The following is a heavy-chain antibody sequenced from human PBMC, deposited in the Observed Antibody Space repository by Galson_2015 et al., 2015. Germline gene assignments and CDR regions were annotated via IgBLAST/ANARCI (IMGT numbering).Heavy chain of an antibody. CDR3: AKDRRAVVMSAIDY. CDR2: LSHTGSSI. V-gene: IGHV3-23*01. J-gene: IGHJ4*02. Sequence: SLRIACAASGFTFSSSAMNWVRQAPGKGLAWVSALSHTGSSIYYADSVKGRLTISRDNSKNTLYLHLNSLRADDTAVYYCAKDRRAVVMSAIDYWGQGTQVTVSS. D-gene: IGHD2-21*02. CDR1: GFTFSSSA.